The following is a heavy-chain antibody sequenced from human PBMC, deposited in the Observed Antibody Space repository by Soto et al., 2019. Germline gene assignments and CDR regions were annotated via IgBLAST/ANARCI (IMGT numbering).Heavy chain of an antibody. V-gene: IGHV4-59*01. CDR2: MYNTGST. D-gene: IGHD1-26*01. CDR3: ASSIVGATKYFQH. J-gene: IGHJ1*01. CDR1: GGSISGYY. Sequence: PSETLSLTCTVSGGSISGYYWSWIRQPPGKGLEWIGYMYNTGSTVYNPSLKSRVTISVDTSTNQFSLKLTSVTAADTAVYYCASSIVGATKYFQHWGQGTLVTVSS.